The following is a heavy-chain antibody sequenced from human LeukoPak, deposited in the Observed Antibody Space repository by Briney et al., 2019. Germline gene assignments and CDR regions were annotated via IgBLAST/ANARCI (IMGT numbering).Heavy chain of an antibody. CDR3: ARVSDPSGYFDWFPPSY. Sequence: ASVKVSCKASGYTFTTYGISWVRQAPGQGLEWMGWISAYNGNTNYVQKLQGRVTMTTDTSTSTAYMELRSLRSDDTAVYYCARVSDPSGYFDWFPPSYWGQGTLVTVSS. D-gene: IGHD3-9*01. CDR2: ISAYNGNT. V-gene: IGHV1-18*01. CDR1: GYTFTTYG. J-gene: IGHJ4*02.